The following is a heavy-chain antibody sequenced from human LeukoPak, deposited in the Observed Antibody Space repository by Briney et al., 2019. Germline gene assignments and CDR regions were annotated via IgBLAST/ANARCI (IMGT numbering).Heavy chain of an antibody. CDR2: ISHDATE. Sequence: SGGSLTLSCAASGFAIIGYAMYWVRQAPGKGLEFVASISHDATERYRESVKGRFTISRDTSKKTVYLQMNTLRAEDSALYYCTRTGLGDRLGNGLDAWGQGTQVTVSS. V-gene: IGHV3-30*04. CDR1: GFAIIGYA. J-gene: IGHJ5*02. D-gene: IGHD3-9*01. CDR3: TRTGLGDRLGNGLDA.